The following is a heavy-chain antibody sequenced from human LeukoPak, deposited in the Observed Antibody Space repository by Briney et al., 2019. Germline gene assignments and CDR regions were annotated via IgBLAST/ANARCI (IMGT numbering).Heavy chain of an antibody. D-gene: IGHD3-9*01. CDR1: GFTFSRFA. CDR2: ISYDGSNK. V-gene: IGHV3-30*04. Sequence: GGSLRLSCVVSGFTFSRFAMHWVRQAPGKGLEWVAVISYDGSNKDYADSVKGRLTISRDTSRSTLYLQMNSLRAEDTAVYYCARGGYILTANWFDPWGQGTLVTVSS. CDR3: ARGGYILTANWFDP. J-gene: IGHJ5*02.